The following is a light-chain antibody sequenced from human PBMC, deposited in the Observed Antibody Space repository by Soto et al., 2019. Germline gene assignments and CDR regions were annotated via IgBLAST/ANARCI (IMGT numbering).Light chain of an antibody. Sequence: DIQMTQSPSTLSAFVGDRVTITCRASQRTSGWLAWYQQKTGKAPKLLIYKASSLQEGVPSRFSGSGSGTEFTLTVTRLQPDDFATYFCQQYEKYSTFGHGTKVDVK. V-gene: IGKV1-5*03. CDR1: QRTSGW. CDR2: KAS. CDR3: QQYEKYST. J-gene: IGKJ1*01.